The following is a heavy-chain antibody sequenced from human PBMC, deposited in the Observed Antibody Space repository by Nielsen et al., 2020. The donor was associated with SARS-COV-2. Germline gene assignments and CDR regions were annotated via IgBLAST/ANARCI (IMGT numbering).Heavy chain of an antibody. CDR1: GFTFTNYA. CDR3: VRDPGVGVGEDGFDI. J-gene: IGHJ3*02. CDR2: IKRSGGST. Sequence: GGSLRLSCAASGFTFTNYAMTWVRQAPGKGLEWVSVIKRSGGSTYYVDSVKGRFTISRDNAQNALYLQMSSLRVEDTGIYYCVRDPGVGVGEDGFDIWGQGTMVTVSS. D-gene: IGHD2-2*01. V-gene: IGHV3-23*01.